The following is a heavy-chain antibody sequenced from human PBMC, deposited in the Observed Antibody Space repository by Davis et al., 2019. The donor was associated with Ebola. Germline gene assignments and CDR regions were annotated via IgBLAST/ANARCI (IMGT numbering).Heavy chain of an antibody. CDR3: ASAWQWLGRDY. J-gene: IGHJ4*02. CDR1: GGSFTSYY. Sequence: PSETLSLTCAVYGGSFTSYYWSWIRQPPGKGLEWIGEINHSGSTNYNPSLESRVIISVDTSKNQFSLKVSSVTAADTAVYYCASAWQWLGRDYWGQGTLVTVPS. CDR2: INHSGST. V-gene: IGHV4-34*01. D-gene: IGHD6-19*01.